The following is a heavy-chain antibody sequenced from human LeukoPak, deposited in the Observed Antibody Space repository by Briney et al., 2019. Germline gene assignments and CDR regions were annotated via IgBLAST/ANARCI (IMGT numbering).Heavy chain of an antibody. D-gene: IGHD2-2*01. CDR2: IIPIFGTA. Sequence: SVKVSCKASGGTFSSYAVSWVRQAPGQGLEWMGGIIPIFGTANYAQKFQGRVTITADESTSTAYMELSSLRSEDTAVYYCARAQGYCSSTSCPYYFDYWGQGTLVTVSS. V-gene: IGHV1-69*01. CDR1: GGTFSSYA. J-gene: IGHJ4*02. CDR3: ARAQGYCSSTSCPYYFDY.